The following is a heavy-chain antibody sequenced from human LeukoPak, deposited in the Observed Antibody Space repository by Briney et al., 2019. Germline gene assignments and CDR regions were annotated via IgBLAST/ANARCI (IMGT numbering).Heavy chain of an antibody. CDR1: GFTFSSYS. CDR2: ISSSSSYT. J-gene: IGHJ4*02. V-gene: IGHV3-21*04. Sequence: GGSLRLSCAASGFTFSSYSMNWVRQAPGKGLGWVSSISSSSSYTYYADSVKGRFTISRDNSKNTLYLQMNSLRAEDTAVYYCAKAETRWFGELLSFDYWGQGTLVTVSS. D-gene: IGHD3-10*01. CDR3: AKAETRWFGELLSFDY.